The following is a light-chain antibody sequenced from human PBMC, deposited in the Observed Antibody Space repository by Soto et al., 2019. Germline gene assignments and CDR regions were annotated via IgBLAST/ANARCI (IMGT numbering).Light chain of an antibody. Sequence: QSVLTQPPSASGAPGQRVTISCSGSTSNIGSHSVNWYRQLPGTAPKVVMFANDERPSGVPDRISGSKSGTSASLVISGLQFEDKADYYCAAWDDSLNGHLVFGGGTKLTVL. V-gene: IGLV1-44*01. J-gene: IGLJ2*01. CDR3: AAWDDSLNGHLV. CDR2: AND. CDR1: TSNIGSHS.